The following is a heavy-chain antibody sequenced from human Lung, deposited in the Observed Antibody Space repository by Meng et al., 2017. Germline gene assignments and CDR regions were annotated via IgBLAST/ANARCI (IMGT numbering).Heavy chain of an antibody. V-gene: IGHV1-18*01. CDR2: ISPYNGNT. Sequence: QVTLVQSGAEVKKPGASVKVSCKASGYTFTNYGIRWVRQAPGQGLEWMGWISPYNGNTSYAQKFQGRVTMTTDTSTSTAYMELRSLVSDDTAVYYCASSFEGIGRPRSYYDFWGQGTLVTVSS. D-gene: IGHD2-15*01. CDR3: ASSFEGIGRPRSYYDF. CDR1: GYTFTNYG. J-gene: IGHJ4*02.